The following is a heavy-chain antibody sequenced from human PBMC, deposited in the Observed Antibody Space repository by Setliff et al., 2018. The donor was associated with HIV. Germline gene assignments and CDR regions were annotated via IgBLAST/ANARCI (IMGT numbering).Heavy chain of an antibody. CDR3: ARATATWLVDN. V-gene: IGHV4-59*11. Sequence: PSETLSLTCTVSGDSMSSHYWSWIRQPPGKGLEWIGTLYFGGSTSYNSSLKSRVTISGDTSQNQVSLKLSSVTPADTAVYYCARATATWLVDNWGQGTLVTV. CDR2: LYFGGST. J-gene: IGHJ4*02. D-gene: IGHD2-15*01. CDR1: GDSMSSHY.